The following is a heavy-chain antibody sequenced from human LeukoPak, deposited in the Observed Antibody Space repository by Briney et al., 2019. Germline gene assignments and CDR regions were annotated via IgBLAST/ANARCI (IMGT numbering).Heavy chain of an antibody. V-gene: IGHV3-74*01. Sequence: GGSLRLSCAASAFTFSNYWMHWVRQTPGKGLVWVARIDSDGTTATYADSVKGRFTISRDNAKNTLYLQMNNLRAEDTAVYYCVRDSRQTGDPCFDYWGQGTLVTVSS. CDR3: VRDSRQTGDPCFDY. CDR1: AFTFSNYW. J-gene: IGHJ4*02. CDR2: IDSDGTTA. D-gene: IGHD7-27*01.